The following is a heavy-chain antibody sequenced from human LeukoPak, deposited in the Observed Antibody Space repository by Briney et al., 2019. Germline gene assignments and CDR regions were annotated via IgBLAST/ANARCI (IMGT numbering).Heavy chain of an antibody. D-gene: IGHD6-19*01. J-gene: IGHJ4*02. V-gene: IGHV4-61*01. CDR3: ARIYSSGKFDY. CDR2: FYYSGNT. Sequence: SETLSLTCTVSGGSISSSSYYWSWIRQPPGKGLEWIGYFYYSGNTNYNPSLKSRVTISVDTSKNQFSLKLSSVTAADTAVYYCARIYSSGKFDYWGQGTLVTVSS. CDR1: GGSISSSSYY.